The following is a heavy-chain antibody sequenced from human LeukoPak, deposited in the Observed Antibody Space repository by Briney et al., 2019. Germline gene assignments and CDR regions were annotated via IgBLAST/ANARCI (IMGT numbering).Heavy chain of an antibody. CDR2: ISTSSSYI. J-gene: IGHJ4*02. Sequence: GGSLRLSCAASGFTFSTYSMHGVRQAPGKGLEWVSSISTSSSYIYYTDSVKGRFTISRDNAKNSLYLQINSLRAEDTAVYYCARGGYNSGSGDYWGQGTLVTVSS. CDR1: GFTFSTYS. CDR3: ARGGYNSGSGDY. D-gene: IGHD6-19*01. V-gene: IGHV3-21*01.